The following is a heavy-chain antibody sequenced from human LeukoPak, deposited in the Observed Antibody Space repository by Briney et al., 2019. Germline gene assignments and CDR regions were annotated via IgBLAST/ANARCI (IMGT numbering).Heavy chain of an antibody. CDR3: ARDLGKGNYVDY. V-gene: IGHV3-33*05. J-gene: IGHJ4*02. CDR1: GFTFSTYG. Sequence: GGSLRLSCAASGFTFSTYGMHWVRQAPGQGLEWVAVISHEGSNAYYADSGKGRFTFSRDNSKNTLYLQMNSLRAEDTAVYYCARDLGKGNYVDYWGQGTLVTVSS. D-gene: IGHD7-27*01. CDR2: ISHEGSNA.